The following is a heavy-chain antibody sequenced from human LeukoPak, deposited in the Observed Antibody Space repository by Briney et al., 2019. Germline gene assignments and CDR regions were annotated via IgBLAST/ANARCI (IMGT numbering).Heavy chain of an antibody. V-gene: IGHV3-48*01. D-gene: IGHD3/OR15-3a*01. CDR2: ITGSSSTI. CDR1: GFSFSSYS. CDR3: ARTGLGMYSFDS. Sequence: PGGSLRLSCAASGFSFSSYSLNWVRQAAGKGLEGVSYITGSSSTINYADSVKGRFTISRDKAKTSLYLQMNSLRAEDTAVYYCARTGLGMYSFDSWGRGTLVTVSS. J-gene: IGHJ4*02.